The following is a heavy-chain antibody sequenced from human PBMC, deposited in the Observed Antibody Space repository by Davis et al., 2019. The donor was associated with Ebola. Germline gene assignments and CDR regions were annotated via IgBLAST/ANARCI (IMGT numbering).Heavy chain of an antibody. Sequence: SETLSLTCTVSGGSISSYYWSWIRQPPGKGLEWIGEINHSGSTNYNPSLRSRVTMSVEESTNQFSLKLDSVTAADTAMSYCARGARGYDFWSGYYTPYGMDVWGKGTTVTVSS. V-gene: IGHV4-34*01. CDR1: GGSISSYY. D-gene: IGHD3-3*01. J-gene: IGHJ6*04. CDR2: INHSGST. CDR3: ARGARGYDFWSGYYTPYGMDV.